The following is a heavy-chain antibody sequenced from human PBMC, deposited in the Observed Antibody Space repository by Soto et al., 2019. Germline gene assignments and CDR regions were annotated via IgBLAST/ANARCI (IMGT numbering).Heavy chain of an antibody. V-gene: IGHV3-23*01. D-gene: IGHD2-2*01. CDR1: GFRFWTYS. CDR2: ISGDGSAT. Sequence: EVKLLESGGGLVQPGESLRLSCAASGFRFWTYSMSWVRQAPGKGLEWVSGISGDGSATSYADSLKGRFTVSRDNSKDTLYLEMNSLRVEDTAVYYCAREGIVVIPAGIRGFGMDVWGQGTTVTVSS. CDR3: AREGIVVIPAGIRGFGMDV. J-gene: IGHJ6*02.